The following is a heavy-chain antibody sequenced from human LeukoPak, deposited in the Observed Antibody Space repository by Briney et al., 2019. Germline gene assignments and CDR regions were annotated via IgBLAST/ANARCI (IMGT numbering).Heavy chain of an antibody. CDR1: GYSFTNYW. CDR2: IYPGDSDT. CDR3: ARRDGYCSSTSCYADYYYGMDV. Sequence: GESLKISCKGSGYSFTNYWIGWVRQMPGKGLEWMGIIYPGDSDTTYSPSFQGQVAISADKSISTAYLQWSSLKASDTAMYYCARRDGYCSSTSCYADYYYGMDVWGQGTTVTVSS. J-gene: IGHJ6*02. V-gene: IGHV5-51*01. D-gene: IGHD2-2*01.